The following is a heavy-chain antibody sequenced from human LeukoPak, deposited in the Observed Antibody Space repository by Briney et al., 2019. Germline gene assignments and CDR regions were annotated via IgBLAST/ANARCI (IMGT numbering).Heavy chain of an antibody. J-gene: IGHJ4*02. CDR3: ARAVSDSSGYYSGYFDY. Sequence: TGGSLRLSCAASGFTFSTYWMSWVRQAPGKGLEWVANIKQDGSEKYYVDSVKGRFTISRDNAKNSLYLQMNSLRAEDTALYYCARAVSDSSGYYSGYFDYWGQGTLVTVSS. CDR2: IKQDGSEK. V-gene: IGHV3-7*03. D-gene: IGHD3-22*01. CDR1: GFTFSTYW.